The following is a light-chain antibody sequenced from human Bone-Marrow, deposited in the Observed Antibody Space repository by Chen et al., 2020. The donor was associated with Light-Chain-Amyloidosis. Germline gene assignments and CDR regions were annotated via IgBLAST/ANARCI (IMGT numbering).Light chain of an antibody. V-gene: IGLV3-21*02. CDR1: NIGSTS. CDR3: QVWDRSSNRPV. Sequence: SYVLTQPSSVSVAPGQTDTIACGGNNIGSTSVHWYQQTPGQAPLLVVYDDSDRPSGIPERLSGANSGNTATLTSSGVEAGDEADYYCQVWDRSSNRPVFGGGTKLTVL. J-gene: IGLJ3*02. CDR2: DDS.